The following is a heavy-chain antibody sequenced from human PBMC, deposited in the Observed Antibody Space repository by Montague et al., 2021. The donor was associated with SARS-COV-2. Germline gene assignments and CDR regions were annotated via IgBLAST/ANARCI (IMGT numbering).Heavy chain of an antibody. J-gene: IGHJ5*02. V-gene: IGHV3-66*02. CDR3: ARARPEWELLPTRFDP. D-gene: IGHD1-26*01. CDR2: IYSGGST. CDR1: GFTVSSNY. Sequence: SLRLSCAASGFTVSSNYMSWVRQAPGKGLEWVSVIYSGGSTYYAXSVKGRFTISRDNSKNTLYLQMNSLRAEDTAVYYCARARPEWELLPTRFDPWGQGTLVTVSS.